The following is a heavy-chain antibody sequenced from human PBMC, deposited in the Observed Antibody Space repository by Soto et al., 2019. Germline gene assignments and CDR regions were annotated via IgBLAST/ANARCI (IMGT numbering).Heavy chain of an antibody. CDR2: IKQDESEK. CDR1: GFTFSNFW. D-gene: IGHD4-17*01. Sequence: GGSLRLSCAASGFTFSNFWMNWVRQAPGKGLEWVANIKQDESEKYYVDSVKGRFTISRDNAKNSLYLQMDSLRAEDTAVYYCARVLRDYGDRPLDYWGQGTLVTVSS. CDR3: ARVLRDYGDRPLDY. J-gene: IGHJ4*02. V-gene: IGHV3-7*01.